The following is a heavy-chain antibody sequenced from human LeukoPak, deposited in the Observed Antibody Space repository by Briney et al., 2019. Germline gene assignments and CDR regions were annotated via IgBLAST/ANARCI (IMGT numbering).Heavy chain of an antibody. D-gene: IGHD2-2*02. CDR1: GYTFTGYY. V-gene: IGHV1-2*04. CDR3: ARSGVVVPAAIKPISHDAFDI. CDR2: INPNSGGT. Sequence: GASVKVSCKASGYTFTGYYMHWVRQAPGQGLEWMGWINPNSGGTNYAQKFQGWVTMTRDTSISTAYMELSRLRSDDTAVYYCARSGVVVPAAIKPISHDAFDIWGQGTMVTVSS. J-gene: IGHJ3*02.